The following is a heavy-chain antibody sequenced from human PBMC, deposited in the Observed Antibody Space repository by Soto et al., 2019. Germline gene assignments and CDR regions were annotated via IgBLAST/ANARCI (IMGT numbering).Heavy chain of an antibody. D-gene: IGHD5-12*01. Sequence: EVQLVESGGGLVQPGRSLRLSCAASGFTFDDYAMHWVRQAPGKGLEWVSGISWNSGSIGYADSVKGRFTISRDNAKNSLYLQMNSLRAEDTALYYCAKDIPTMDWGQGTLVTVSS. CDR3: AKDIPTMD. CDR2: ISWNSGSI. V-gene: IGHV3-9*01. CDR1: GFTFDDYA. J-gene: IGHJ4*02.